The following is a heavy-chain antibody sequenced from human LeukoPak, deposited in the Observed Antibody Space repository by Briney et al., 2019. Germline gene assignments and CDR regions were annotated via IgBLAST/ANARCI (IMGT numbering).Heavy chain of an antibody. CDR1: GFIFSNYA. D-gene: IGHD2-21*02. CDR2: ISGSGGST. CDR3: AKDVTRRAYCGGDCDAFDI. J-gene: IGHJ3*02. V-gene: IGHV3-23*01. Sequence: QPGGSLRLSCEGSGFIFSNYAMSWVRQAPGKGLELVSDISGSGGSTYYADSVKGRFTISRDNSKNTLYLQMNSLRAEDTAVYYCAKDVTRRAYCGGDCDAFDIWGQGTMVTVSS.